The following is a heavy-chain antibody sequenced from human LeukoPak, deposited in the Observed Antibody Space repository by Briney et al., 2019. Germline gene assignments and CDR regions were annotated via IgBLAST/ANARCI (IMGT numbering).Heavy chain of an antibody. V-gene: IGHV3-23*01. D-gene: IGHD3-22*01. CDR2: ISGSGGST. CDR3: AKSTITMIARVRGRNPTNDAFDI. CDR1: GFTFSSYG. Sequence: GGSLRLSCAASGFTFSSYGMSWVRQAPGKGLEWVSAISGSGGSTYYADSVKGRFTISRDNSKNTLYLQMNSLRAEDTAVYYCAKSTITMIARVRGRNPTNDAFDIWGQGTMVTVSS. J-gene: IGHJ3*02.